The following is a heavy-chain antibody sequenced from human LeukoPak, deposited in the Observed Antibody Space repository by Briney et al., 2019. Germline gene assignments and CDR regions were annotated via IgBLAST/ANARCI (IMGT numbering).Heavy chain of an antibody. V-gene: IGHV3-21*01. CDR2: ISSTSSYI. CDR1: GFTFSSYS. J-gene: IGHJ5*02. CDR3: ARAGSSSWLMTTNWFDP. D-gene: IGHD6-13*01. Sequence: KSGESLRFSCAASGFTFSSYSMNWVRQAPGKGLEWVSSISSTSSYIYYADSVKGRFTISRDNAKNSLYLQVNSLKADDTAVYYCARAGSSSWLMTTNWFDPWGQGTLVTVSP.